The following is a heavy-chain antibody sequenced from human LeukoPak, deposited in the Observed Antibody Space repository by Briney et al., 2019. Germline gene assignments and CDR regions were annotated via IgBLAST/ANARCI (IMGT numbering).Heavy chain of an antibody. V-gene: IGHV3-66*01. Sequence: GGSLRLSCAASGFTFSSYGMSWVRQAPGKGLEWVSVIYSGGSTYYADSVKGRFTISRDNSKNTLYLQMNSLRAEDTAVYYCRGYCSSTSCYLDYWGQGTLVTVSS. CDR3: RGYCSSTSCYLDY. D-gene: IGHD2-2*01. J-gene: IGHJ4*02. CDR2: IYSGGST. CDR1: GFTFSSYG.